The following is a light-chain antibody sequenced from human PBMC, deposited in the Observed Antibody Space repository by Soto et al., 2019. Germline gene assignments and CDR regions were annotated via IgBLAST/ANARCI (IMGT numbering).Light chain of an antibody. CDR3: QQRSNWPLT. CDR1: QSVSRAS. V-gene: IGKV3-11*01. CDR2: GAS. J-gene: IGKJ4*01. Sequence: IVLTQSPGTLSLSPGERATVYCRVSQSVSRASLAWYHQRPGQAPRLLIYGASNRATGIPARFSGSGSGTDFTLTISSLEPEDFAVYYCQQRSNWPLTFGGGTKV.